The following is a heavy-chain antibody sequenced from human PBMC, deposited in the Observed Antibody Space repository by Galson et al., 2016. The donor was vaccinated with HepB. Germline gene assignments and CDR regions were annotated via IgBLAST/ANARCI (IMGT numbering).Heavy chain of an antibody. V-gene: IGHV3-11*06. CDR3: ARDNTGSHGSGFDY. CDR2: ISSSSSYT. Sequence: SLRLSCAASAFAFSDYYMSWIRQAPGKGLEWVSYISSSSSYTNYADSVKGRFTTSRDNAKNSLYLQMNSLRAEDTAVYYCARDNTGSHGSGFDYWGQGTLVTVSS. J-gene: IGHJ4*02. CDR1: AFAFSDYY. D-gene: IGHD2-15*01.